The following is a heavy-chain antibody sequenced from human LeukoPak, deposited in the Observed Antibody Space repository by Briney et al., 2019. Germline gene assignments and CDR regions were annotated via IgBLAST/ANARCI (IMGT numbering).Heavy chain of an antibody. D-gene: IGHD1-26*01. CDR2: ISGSGGST. CDR3: ARGLRGSRWVSDY. Sequence: LSGGSLRLSCAASGFTFSSYAMSWVRQAPGKGLEWVSAISGSGGSTYYADSVKGRFTISRDNSKNTLYLQMNSLRAEDTAVYYCARGLRGSRWVSDYRGQGTLVTVSS. V-gene: IGHV3-23*01. J-gene: IGHJ4*02. CDR1: GFTFSSYA.